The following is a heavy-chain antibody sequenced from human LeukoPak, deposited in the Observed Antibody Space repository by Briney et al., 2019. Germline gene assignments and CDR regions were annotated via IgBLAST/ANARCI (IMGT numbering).Heavy chain of an antibody. CDR3: ARLDYGDYNYFDY. V-gene: IGHV4-59*01. Sequence: SGALSLTFTVSGSSISSYYWSWIREPPGEGLGWIGYIYYSGSTNYNPSLKSRVTISVDTSKNQFSLKLSSVTAADTAVYYCARLDYGDYNYFDYWGQGTLVTVSS. D-gene: IGHD4-17*01. CDR1: GSSISSYY. J-gene: IGHJ4*02. CDR2: IYYSGST.